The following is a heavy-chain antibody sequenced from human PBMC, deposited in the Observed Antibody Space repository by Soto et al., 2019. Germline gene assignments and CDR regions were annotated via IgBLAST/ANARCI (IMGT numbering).Heavy chain of an antibody. CDR2: IYSSGST. V-gene: IGHV4-59*01. Sequence: SETLSLTCTVSGGSITVNYWSWIRQPPVKGLEWLGYIYSSGSTNYNPALKSRVTISIDTSKSRVSLDLNSVTAADTAVYYCARVGKTSSNGAFDIWGHGTLVTVSS. J-gene: IGHJ3*02. CDR3: ARVGKTSSNGAFDI. D-gene: IGHD2-2*01. CDR1: GGSITVNY.